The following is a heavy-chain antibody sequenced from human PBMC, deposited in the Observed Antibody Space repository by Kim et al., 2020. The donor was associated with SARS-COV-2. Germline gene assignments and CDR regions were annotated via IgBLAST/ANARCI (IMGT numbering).Heavy chain of an antibody. J-gene: IGHJ4*02. CDR1: GGSFSGYY. Sequence: SETLSLTCAVYGGSFSGYYWSWIRQPPGKGLEWIGEINHSGSTNYNPSLKSRVTISVDTSKNQFSLKLSSVTAADTAVYYCARGPIAARPYFSDYWGQGTLVTVSS. CDR2: INHSGST. CDR3: ARGPIAARPYFSDY. V-gene: IGHV4-34*01. D-gene: IGHD6-6*01.